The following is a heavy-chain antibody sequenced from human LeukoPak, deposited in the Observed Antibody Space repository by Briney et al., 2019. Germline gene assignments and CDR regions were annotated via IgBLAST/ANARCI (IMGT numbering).Heavy chain of an antibody. D-gene: IGHD6-13*01. J-gene: IGHJ6*02. CDR3: AKAASSSWPSYYYGMDV. Sequence: PGRSLRLSCAASGFIFSSYSMSWVRQAPGKGLEWVSVITGSGGNTYYADSVKGRFTISKDNSKNTVYLQMSSLGVDDTAVYYCAKAASSSWPSYYYGMDVWGQGTTVTVSS. V-gene: IGHV3-23*01. CDR1: GFIFSSYS. CDR2: ITGSGGNT.